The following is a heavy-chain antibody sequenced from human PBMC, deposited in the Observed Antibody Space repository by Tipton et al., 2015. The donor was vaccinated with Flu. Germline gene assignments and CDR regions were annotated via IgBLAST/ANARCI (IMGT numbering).Heavy chain of an antibody. CDR3: ARGGYSGGCDT. D-gene: IGHD2-21*01. CDR1: GLTFSNYG. CDR2: IDAYNGNT. Sequence: QLVQSGSERKQPGASVRLSCKTSGLTFSNYGFIWARQAPGQGLEWMGWIDAYNGNTNYAQKLHDRVTVTTDTSTATVYMELSDLRSDDTAMYYCARGGYSGGCDTWRQGTLVTVSS. J-gene: IGHJ5*02. V-gene: IGHV1-18*01.